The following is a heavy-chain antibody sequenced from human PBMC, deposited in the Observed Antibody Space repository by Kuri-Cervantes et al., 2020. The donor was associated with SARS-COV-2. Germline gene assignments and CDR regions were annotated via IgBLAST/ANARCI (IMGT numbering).Heavy chain of an antibody. CDR2: ISYDGSNN. V-gene: IGHV3-30-3*01. Sequence: GESLKISCAASGFTFSSYAMHWVRQAPGKGLEWVAVISYDGSNNYYADSVKGRFTISRDNSKNTLYLQTNSLRAEDTAVYYCARDGDIVVVREGFDYWGQGTLVTVSS. CDR3: ARDGDIVVVREGFDY. D-gene: IGHD2-2*01. J-gene: IGHJ4*02. CDR1: GFTFSSYA.